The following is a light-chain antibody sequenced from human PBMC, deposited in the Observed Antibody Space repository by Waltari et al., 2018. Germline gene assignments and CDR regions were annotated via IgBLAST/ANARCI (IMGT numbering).Light chain of an antibody. V-gene: IGLV3-1*01. CDR2: QGN. CDR3: QAWDSSSDSYV. CDR1: KLGHKF. Sequence: SYELTQPPSVSVSAGQTASITCSGDKLGHKFVCWFQQRPGQSPFLVIYQGNKRPSGVPGRFSGSNSGNTATLTISGTQPLDEADYYCQAWDSSSDSYVFGSGTKVTV. J-gene: IGLJ1*01.